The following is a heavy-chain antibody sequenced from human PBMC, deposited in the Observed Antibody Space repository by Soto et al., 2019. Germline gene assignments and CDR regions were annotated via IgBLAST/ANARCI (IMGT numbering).Heavy chain of an antibody. CDR2: IYYSGST. V-gene: IGHV4-59*08. CDR1: GGSIRGYY. CDR3: ARHEYSGYDLGPDAFDI. D-gene: IGHD5-12*01. Sequence: SETLSLTCTVSGGSIRGYYWSWIRQPPGKGLEWIGYIYYSGSTNYNPSLKSRVTISVDTSKNQFSLKLSSVTAADTAVYYCARHEYSGYDLGPDAFDIWGQGTMVTVSS. J-gene: IGHJ3*02.